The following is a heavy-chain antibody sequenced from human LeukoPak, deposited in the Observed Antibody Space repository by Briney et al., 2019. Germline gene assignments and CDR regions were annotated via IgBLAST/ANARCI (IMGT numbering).Heavy chain of an antibody. V-gene: IGHV4-39*01. CDR1: GGAISSGDFH. Sequence: SETLSLTCTVSGGAISSGDFHWAWMRQSPGKGLEWIGSIHYKGSTHYNPSLRSRVTISVDTSKNQFSLKLSSVTAADTAMYYCARHVGQWLWFFDLWGQGTLVTVSS. CDR2: IHYKGST. J-gene: IGHJ4*02. D-gene: IGHD6-19*01. CDR3: ARHVGQWLWFFDL.